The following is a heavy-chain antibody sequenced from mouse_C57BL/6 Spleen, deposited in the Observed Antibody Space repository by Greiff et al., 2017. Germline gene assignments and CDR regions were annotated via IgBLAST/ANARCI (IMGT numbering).Heavy chain of an antibody. V-gene: IGHV2-2*01. CDR1: GFSLTSYG. CDR2: IWSGGST. CDR3: ARKGLPYARDY. Sequence: QVQLQQSGPGLVQPSQSLSITCTVSGFSLTSYGVPWVRQSPGKGLEWLGVIWSGGSTADNAAFIARLSISKDNSTSQVFFKMNSLQADDTAIYYCARKGLPYARDYWGQGTSVTGSA. J-gene: IGHJ4*01.